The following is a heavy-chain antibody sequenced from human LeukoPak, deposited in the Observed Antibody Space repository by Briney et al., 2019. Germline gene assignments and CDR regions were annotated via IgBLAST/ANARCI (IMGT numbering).Heavy chain of an antibody. CDR3: AKHGSYHFDY. D-gene: IGHD3-10*01. CDR1: GESLSGYY. Sequence: SETLSLTCAVYGESLSGYYWSRIRQSPGKGLEWIGQIHHSGSANYNPSLRSRVTISMDTSKNQFSLNLSSVTAADTAVYYCAKHGSYHFDYWGQGTLVTVSS. V-gene: IGHV4-34*01. J-gene: IGHJ4*02. CDR2: IHHSGSA.